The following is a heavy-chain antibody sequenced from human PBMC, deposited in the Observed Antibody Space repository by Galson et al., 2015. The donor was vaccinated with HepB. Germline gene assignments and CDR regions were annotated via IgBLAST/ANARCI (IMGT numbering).Heavy chain of an antibody. D-gene: IGHD6-6*01. J-gene: IGHJ3*01. CDR2: IVVGNPNT. CDR3: ATETASSGQYDAFDV. V-gene: IGHV1-58*02. CDR1: GFTFTNSS. Sequence: SVKVSCKASGFTFTNSSIQWVRQARGRRLEWIGWIVVGNPNTNYAQKFRERVNITRDMSTSTAYMELYSLRSEDTAVYYCATETASSGQYDAFDVWGQGTMVTVSS.